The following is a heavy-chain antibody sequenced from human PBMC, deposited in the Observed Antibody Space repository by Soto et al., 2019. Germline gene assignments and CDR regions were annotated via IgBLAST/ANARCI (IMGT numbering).Heavy chain of an antibody. Sequence: SETLSLTCTVSGDSISSSAYYWGWVRQPPGKGLEWIGSVYYSGNTYYNPSLKSRVTMSVDTSKNQFSLKLSSVTAADTAVYYCAQHGSSYYYMDVWGKGTTVTVSS. J-gene: IGHJ6*03. D-gene: IGHD6-6*01. CDR1: GDSISSSAYY. CDR2: VYYSGNT. V-gene: IGHV4-39*01. CDR3: AQHGSSYYYMDV.